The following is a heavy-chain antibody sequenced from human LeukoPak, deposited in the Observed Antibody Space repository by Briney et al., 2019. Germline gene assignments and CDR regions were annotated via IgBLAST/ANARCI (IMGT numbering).Heavy chain of an antibody. CDR2: ISAYNGNT. CDR3: ERPNLGYFDY. CDR1: GYTFTSYC. J-gene: IGHJ4*02. V-gene: IGHV1-18*01. D-gene: IGHD4/OR15-4a*01. Sequence: ASVKVSCQASGYTFTSYCISWVRQAPGQGLEWMGWISAYNGNTNYAQKLQGRVTMTTDTSTSPAYMELRSLRSDDTAMYYCERPNLGYFDYWGQGTLVTVSS.